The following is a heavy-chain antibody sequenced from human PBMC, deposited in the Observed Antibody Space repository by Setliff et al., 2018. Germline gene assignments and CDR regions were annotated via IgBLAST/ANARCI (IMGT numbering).Heavy chain of an antibody. CDR2: IKQDGSEK. J-gene: IGHJ6*04. D-gene: IGHD2-21*01. V-gene: IGHV3-7*01. CDR3: ARGVFPDV. CDR1: GFTFGDYA. Sequence: PGGSLRLSCTTSGFTFGDYAITWVRQAPGKGLEWVANIKQDGSEKYHADSVKGRFTIARDNAKNSLYLQMTSLRAEDTAVYYCARGVFPDVWGKGTTVTVSS.